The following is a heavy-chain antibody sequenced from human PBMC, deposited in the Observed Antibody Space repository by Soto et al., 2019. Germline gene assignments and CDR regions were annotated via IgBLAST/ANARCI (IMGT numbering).Heavy chain of an antibody. Sequence: QVQLVESGGAVVQPGRSLRLSCAASGFTFSNHALQWVRQAPGKGLEWVAVISYDGGTQDYADSVRGRFTISRDKYKDTVYLQMNSRRTEDTAVYFCAIAQDKGMITPADYWGQGTLVTVSS. D-gene: IGHD5-18*01. CDR3: AIAQDKGMITPADY. V-gene: IGHV3-30-3*01. CDR1: GFTFSNHA. J-gene: IGHJ4*02. CDR2: ISYDGGTQ.